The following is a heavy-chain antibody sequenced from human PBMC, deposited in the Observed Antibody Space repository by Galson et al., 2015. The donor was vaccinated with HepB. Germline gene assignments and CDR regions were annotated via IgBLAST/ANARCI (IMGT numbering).Heavy chain of an antibody. CDR1: GFTFSTYW. CDR3: TRADAGSRMDFDY. J-gene: IGHJ4*02. Sequence: SLRLSCAASGFTFSTYWMYWVRQAPGKGLEWVAAIKVDGSDKYYVDSVKGRFTISRDNGKNSLYLQMNNLRAEDTAVYYCTRADAGSRMDFDYWGQGTPVTVSS. V-gene: IGHV3-7*01. D-gene: IGHD1-14*01. CDR2: IKVDGSDK.